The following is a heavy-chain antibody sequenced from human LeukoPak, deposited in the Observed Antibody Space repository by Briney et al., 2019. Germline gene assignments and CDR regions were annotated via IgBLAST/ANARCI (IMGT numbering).Heavy chain of an antibody. J-gene: IGHJ3*01. V-gene: IGHV3-23*01. Sequence: GGSLRLSCAGSGFTFINNAMIWVRQAPGKGLEWVAAITGSGAGTYYADSVKGRFTVSRDNSKSTLYLQMNSLRPEDTAVYYCAKDPNGDYIGAFDFWGQGTMVTVSS. CDR1: GFTFINNA. CDR2: ITGSGAGT. D-gene: IGHD4-17*01. CDR3: AKDPNGDYIGAFDF.